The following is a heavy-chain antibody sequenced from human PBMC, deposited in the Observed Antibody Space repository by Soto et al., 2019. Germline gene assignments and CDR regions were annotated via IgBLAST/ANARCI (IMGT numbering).Heavy chain of an antibody. J-gene: IGHJ4*02. CDR2: IYHSGSS. Sequence: QVQLQESGPGLVKPSGTLSLTCTVSGASITTRSDAWWSWVRQPPGKGLEWIGEIYHSGSSNYNPTLKSRVTMSVDKSKNQFSLRLSSVTAADTAVYYCAKMVGATRVDYWGQGTLVTVSS. CDR1: GASITTRSDAW. D-gene: IGHD1-26*01. V-gene: IGHV4-4*02. CDR3: AKMVGATRVDY.